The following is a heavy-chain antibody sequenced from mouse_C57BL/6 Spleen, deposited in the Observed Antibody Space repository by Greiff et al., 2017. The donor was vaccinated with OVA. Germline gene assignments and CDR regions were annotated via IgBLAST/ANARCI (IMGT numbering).Heavy chain of an antibody. CDR1: GYTFTSYW. J-gene: IGHJ3*01. CDR3: AREGLAWFAD. CDR2: IYPGTGST. Sequence: QVQLQQPGAELVKPGASVTMSCKASGYTFTSYWITWVKQRPGHGLEWIGDIYPGTGSTTYNEKFKGKATLTVDTSSSTAYMQLSSLTSEDSAVYYCAREGLAWFADWGKGTLVTVS. V-gene: IGHV1-55*01. D-gene: IGHD3-3*01.